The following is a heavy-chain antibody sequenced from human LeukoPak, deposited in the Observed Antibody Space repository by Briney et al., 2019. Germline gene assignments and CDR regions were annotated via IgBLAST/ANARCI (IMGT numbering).Heavy chain of an antibody. V-gene: IGHV3-23*01. CDR2: ISGAARST. CDR1: GFTSISYA. J-gene: IGHJ4*02. Sequence: PGGSLRLSCAASGFTSISYAMTWVRQAPGKGLEWVPTISGAARSTNYADSVKGRFTISRDNSKNTVYLQMDSLRAEDTAVYYCAKGQHIMVVTAGVDYWGQGTLVTVSS. D-gene: IGHD2-21*02. CDR3: AKGQHIMVVTAGVDY.